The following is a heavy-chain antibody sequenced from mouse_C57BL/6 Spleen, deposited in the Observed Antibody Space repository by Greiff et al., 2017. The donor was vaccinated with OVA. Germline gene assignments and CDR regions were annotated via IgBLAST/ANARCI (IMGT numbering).Heavy chain of an antibody. Sequence: QVQLQQPGAELVRPGSSVKLSCKASGYTFTSYWMDWVKQRPGQGLEWIGNIYPSDSETHYNQKFKDKATLTVDKSSSTAYMQLSSLTSEDSAVYDCAREKDYGSRAFYAMDYWGQGTSVTVSS. V-gene: IGHV1-61*01. CDR1: GYTFTSYW. J-gene: IGHJ4*01. CDR2: IYPSDSET. D-gene: IGHD1-1*01. CDR3: AREKDYGSRAFYAMDY.